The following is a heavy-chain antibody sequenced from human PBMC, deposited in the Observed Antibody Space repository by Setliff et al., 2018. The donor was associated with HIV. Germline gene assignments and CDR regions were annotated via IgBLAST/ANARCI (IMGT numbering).Heavy chain of an antibody. CDR2: ISGYNGIT. J-gene: IGHJ3*02. CDR3: ARIKARDDAFDI. CDR1: GYTFTSYG. V-gene: IGHV1-18*01. Sequence: GASVKVSCKASGYTFTSYGISWVRQAPGQGLEWMGWISGYNGITKYSQKLQGRVTMTTDTSTSTAYMELRSLRSDDTAVYYCARIKARDDAFDIWGQGTMVTVS.